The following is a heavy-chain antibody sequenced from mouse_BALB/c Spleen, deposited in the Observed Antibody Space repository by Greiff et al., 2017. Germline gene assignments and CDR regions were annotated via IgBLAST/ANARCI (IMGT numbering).Heavy chain of an antibody. D-gene: IGHD4-1*01. CDR2: ISSGGSYT. CDR1: GFTFSSYA. Sequence: EVHLVESGGGLVKPGGSLKLSCAASGFTFSSYAMSWVRQSPEKRLEWVAEISSGGSYTYYPDTVTGRFTISRDNAKNTLYLEMSSLRSEDTAMYYCAREGSTGTGFDYWGQGTTLTVSS. J-gene: IGHJ2*01. CDR3: AREGSTGTGFDY. V-gene: IGHV5-9-4*01.